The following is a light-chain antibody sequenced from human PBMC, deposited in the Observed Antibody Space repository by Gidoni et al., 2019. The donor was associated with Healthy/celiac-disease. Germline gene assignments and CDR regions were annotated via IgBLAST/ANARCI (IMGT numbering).Light chain of an antibody. Sequence: DLVMTQSPLSLPVTPGEPASISCRSSQSLLHSNGYNYLDWYLQKPGQSPQLLIYLGSNRGSGVPDRFSGSGSGTDFTLKISRVEAEDVGVYYCMQALQTPVTFGGGTKVEIK. CDR2: LGS. J-gene: IGKJ4*01. V-gene: IGKV2-28*01. CDR3: MQALQTPVT. CDR1: QSLLHSNGYNY.